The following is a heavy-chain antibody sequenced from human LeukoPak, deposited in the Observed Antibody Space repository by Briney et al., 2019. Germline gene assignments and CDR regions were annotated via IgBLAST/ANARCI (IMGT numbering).Heavy chain of an antibody. J-gene: IGHJ4*02. CDR3: ARGSRQWLVRYFHY. CDR2: INHSGST. CDR1: GGSFSGYY. D-gene: IGHD6-19*01. V-gene: IGHV4-34*01. Sequence: SETLSLTCAVYGGSFSGYYWSWIRQPPGKGLEWVGEINHSGSTNYNPSLKSRVTISVDTSKNQFSLKLSSVTAADTAVYYCARGSRQWLVRYFHYWGQGTLVTVSS.